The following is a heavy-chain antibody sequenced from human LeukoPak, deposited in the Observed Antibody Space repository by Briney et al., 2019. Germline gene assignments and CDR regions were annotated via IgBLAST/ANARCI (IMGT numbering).Heavy chain of an antibody. V-gene: IGHV3-30-3*01. Sequence: PGGSLRLSCAASGFTFSSYAMHWVRQAPGKGLEWVAVISYDGSNKYYADSVKGRFTISRDNSKNTLYLQMNSLRAEDTAVYYCAREAGYSGYDYDRDNAFDIWGQGTMVTVSS. CDR3: AREAGYSGYDYDRDNAFDI. J-gene: IGHJ3*02. CDR1: GFTFSSYA. CDR2: ISYDGSNK. D-gene: IGHD5-12*01.